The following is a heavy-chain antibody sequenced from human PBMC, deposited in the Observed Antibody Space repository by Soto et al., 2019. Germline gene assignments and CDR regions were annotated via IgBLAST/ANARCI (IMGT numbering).Heavy chain of an antibody. Sequence: SETLSLTCTVSGGSISSYYWSWIRQPPGKGLEWIGYIYYSGSTNYNPSLKSRVTISVDTSKNQFSLKLSSVTAADTAVYYCARDRADYDYVWGSHRYNWFDPWGQGTLVTVSS. V-gene: IGHV4-59*01. CDR2: IYYSGST. CDR3: ARDRADYDYVWGSHRYNWFDP. CDR1: GGSISSYY. J-gene: IGHJ5*02. D-gene: IGHD3-16*02.